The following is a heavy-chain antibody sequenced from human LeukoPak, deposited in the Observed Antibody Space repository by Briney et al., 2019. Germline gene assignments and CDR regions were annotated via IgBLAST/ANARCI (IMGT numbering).Heavy chain of an antibody. CDR1: GYTFTSYD. V-gene: IGHV1-8*01. Sequence: ASVKVSCKASGYTFTSYDINWVRQATGQGLEWMGWMNPNSGNTGYAQKFQGGVTMTRNTSVSTAYMELSSLRSEDTAVYYCARNDFWSGYNYYYMDVWGKGTTVTVSS. J-gene: IGHJ6*03. CDR3: ARNDFWSGYNYYYMDV. CDR2: MNPNSGNT. D-gene: IGHD3-3*01.